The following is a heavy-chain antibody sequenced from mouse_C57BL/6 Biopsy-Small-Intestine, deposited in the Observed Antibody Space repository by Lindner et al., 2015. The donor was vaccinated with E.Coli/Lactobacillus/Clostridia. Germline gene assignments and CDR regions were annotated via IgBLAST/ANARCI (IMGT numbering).Heavy chain of an antibody. J-gene: IGHJ2*01. CDR1: GYSFTDHN. CDR3: ARTGYYPFDY. Sequence: VQLQESGPELVKPGASVKISCKAFGYSFTDHNMNWVKQSNGKSLEWIGIINPNYGTTSYNQKFKGKATLTVDQSSSTAYMQLNSLTSEDSAVYYCARTGYYPFDYWGQGTTLTVSS. CDR2: INPNYGTT. V-gene: IGHV1-39*01. D-gene: IGHD2-3*01.